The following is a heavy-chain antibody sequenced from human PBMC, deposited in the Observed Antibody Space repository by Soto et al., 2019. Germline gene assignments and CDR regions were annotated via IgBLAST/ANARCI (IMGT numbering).Heavy chain of an antibody. CDR3: ASVVPGAEAWFGP. D-gene: IGHD2-2*01. V-gene: IGHV1-18*01. Sequence: WVQQDPGQPLEWLGWISLYSDGTNYAQKFQGRVSMTTDTSTTTAYMELRSLRSDDTAVYYCASVVPGAEAWFGPWGQGNLVTISS. J-gene: IGHJ5*02. CDR2: ISLYSDGT.